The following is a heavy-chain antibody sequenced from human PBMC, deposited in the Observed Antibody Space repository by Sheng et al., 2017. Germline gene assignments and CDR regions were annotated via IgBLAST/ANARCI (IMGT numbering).Heavy chain of an antibody. CDR1: GGSISSYY. V-gene: IGHV4-59*01. CDR3: ARVAGLHLGDFDY. CDR2: IYYSGST. D-gene: IGHD3-16*01. Sequence: QVQLQESGPGLVKPSETLSLTCTVSGGSISSYYWSWIRQPPGKGLEWIGYIYYSGSTNYNPSLKSRVTISVDTSKNQFSLKLSSVTAADTAVYYCARVAGLHLGDFDYWGQGNPGHRLL. J-gene: IGHJ4*02.